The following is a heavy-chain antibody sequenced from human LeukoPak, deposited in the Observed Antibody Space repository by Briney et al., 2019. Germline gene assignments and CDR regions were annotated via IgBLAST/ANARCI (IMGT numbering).Heavy chain of an antibody. Sequence: GGSLRLSCAASGFTFSSYAMLWVRQAPGKGLEWVSAHSGSGGSTYYADSMRDRFTIHRDNSENKLYLQMNSLRAEDTAVYYCAKDGSCSSTSCYLGYWGQGTLVTVSS. CDR2: HSGSGGST. CDR3: AKDGSCSSTSCYLGY. V-gene: IGHV3-23*01. J-gene: IGHJ4*02. D-gene: IGHD2-2*01. CDR1: GFTFSSYA.